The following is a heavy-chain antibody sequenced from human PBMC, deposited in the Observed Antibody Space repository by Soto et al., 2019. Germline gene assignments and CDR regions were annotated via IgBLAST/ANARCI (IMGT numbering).Heavy chain of an antibody. J-gene: IGHJ3*02. D-gene: IGHD3-9*01. CDR3: ANTYYDILTGYHDAFDI. V-gene: IGHV4-34*01. CDR1: GGSFSGYY. Sequence: PSETLSLTCAVYGGSFSGYYWSWIRQPPGKGLEWIGEINHSGSTNYNPSLKSRVTISVDTSKNQFSLKLSSVTAADTAVYYCANTYYDILTGYHDAFDIWGQGTMVTVSS. CDR2: INHSGST.